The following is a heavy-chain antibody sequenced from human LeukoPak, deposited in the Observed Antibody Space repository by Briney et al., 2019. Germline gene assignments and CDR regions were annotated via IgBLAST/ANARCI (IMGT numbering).Heavy chain of an antibody. V-gene: IGHV1-69*01. Sequence: SVKVSCKASGGTFSSYAISWVRQAPGQGLEWMVGIIPIFGTANYAQKFQGRVTITADESTSTAYMELSSLRSEDTAVYYCARTSYDYVWGSYRLFDYWGQGTLVTVSS. CDR3: ARTSYDYVWGSYRLFDY. CDR1: GGTFSSYA. D-gene: IGHD3-16*02. CDR2: IIPIFGTA. J-gene: IGHJ4*02.